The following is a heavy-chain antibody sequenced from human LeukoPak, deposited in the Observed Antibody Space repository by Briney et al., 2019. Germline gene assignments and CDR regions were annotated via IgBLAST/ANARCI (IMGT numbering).Heavy chain of an antibody. CDR2: ISSSSSYI. CDR1: GFTFSSYS. D-gene: IGHD4-17*01. J-gene: IGHJ4*02. CDR3: ARDQRSPGDYWIDY. Sequence: GGSLRLSCAASGFTFSSYSMNWVRQAPGKGLEWVSSISSSSSYIYYADSVKGRFTISRDNAKNSLYLQMNSLRAEDTALYYCARDQRSPGDYWIDYWGQGTLVTVSS. V-gene: IGHV3-21*04.